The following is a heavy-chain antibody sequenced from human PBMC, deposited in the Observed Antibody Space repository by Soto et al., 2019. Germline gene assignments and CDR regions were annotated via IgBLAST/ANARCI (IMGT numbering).Heavy chain of an antibody. D-gene: IGHD2-2*01. CDR2: IYPGDSDT. CDR3: AIHVVPAANALLLDYGMDV. J-gene: IGHJ6*02. Sequence: GESLKISCKGSGYSFTSYWIGWVRQMPGKGLEWMGIIYPGDSDTRYSPSFQGQVTISADKSISTAYLQWSSLKASDTAMYYCAIHVVPAANALLLDYGMDVWGQGTTVTVSS. V-gene: IGHV5-51*01. CDR1: GYSFTSYW.